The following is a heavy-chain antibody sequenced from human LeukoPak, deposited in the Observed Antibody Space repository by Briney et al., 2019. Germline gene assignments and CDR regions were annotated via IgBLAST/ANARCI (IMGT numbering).Heavy chain of an antibody. D-gene: IGHD2-2*02. V-gene: IGHV3-7*03. CDR2: IKQDGSDK. CDR3: AKDQGCSSTSCYTWRSFDY. J-gene: IGHJ4*02. Sequence: GGSLRLSCAASGFTFSSYWMSWVRQAPGKGLEWVANIKQDGSDKYYVDSVKGRFTISRDNSKNTLYLQMNSLRAEDTAVYYCAKDQGCSSTSCYTWRSFDYWGQGTLVTVSS. CDR1: GFTFSSYW.